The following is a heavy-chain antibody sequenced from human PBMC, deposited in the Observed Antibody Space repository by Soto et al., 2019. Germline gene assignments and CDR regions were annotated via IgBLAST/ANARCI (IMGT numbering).Heavy chain of an antibody. Sequence: SETLSLTCTVSGGSISSGGYYWSWIRQHPGKGLEWIGYIYYSGSTYYNPSLKSRVTISVDTSKNQFSLKLSSVTAADTAVYYCARDPLIAAAGTYYYGMDVWGQGTTVTVSS. V-gene: IGHV4-31*03. CDR1: GGSISSGGYY. D-gene: IGHD6-13*01. CDR2: IYYSGST. J-gene: IGHJ6*02. CDR3: ARDPLIAAAGTYYYGMDV.